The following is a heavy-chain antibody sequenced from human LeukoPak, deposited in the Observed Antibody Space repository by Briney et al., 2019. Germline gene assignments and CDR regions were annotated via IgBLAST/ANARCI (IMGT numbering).Heavy chain of an antibody. CDR1: GGSISGYY. CDR3: ARGRKAPWYCSSTSCSSNHYFDY. V-gene: IGHV4-4*07. D-gene: IGHD2-2*01. CDR2: MSTSGNS. Sequence: PSETPSLTCTVSGGSISGYYWSWIRQPAGKGLEWIGRMSTSGNSNYIPSLVSRVTMSVDTSKNQFSLNLSSVTAADTAVYYCARGRKAPWYCSSTSCSSNHYFDYWGQGTLVTVSS. J-gene: IGHJ4*02.